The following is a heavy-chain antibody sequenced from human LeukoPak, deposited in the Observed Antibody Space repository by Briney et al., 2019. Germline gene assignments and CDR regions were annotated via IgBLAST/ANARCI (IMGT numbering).Heavy chain of an antibody. CDR1: GGSISSFY. J-gene: IGHJ4*02. D-gene: IGHD5-12*01. CDR2: IYTSEST. Sequence: SETLSLTCTVSGGSISSFYWSWIRQPAGKGLEWIGCIYTSESTIYNPSLKSRVTMPFDTSKNQISLKLTSVTAADTAIYYCTRVGYGGYGVLDSWGQGILVTVSS. CDR3: TRVGYGGYGVLDS. V-gene: IGHV4-4*07.